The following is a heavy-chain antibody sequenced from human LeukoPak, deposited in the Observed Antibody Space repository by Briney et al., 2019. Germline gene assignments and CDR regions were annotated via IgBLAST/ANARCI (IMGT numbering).Heavy chain of an antibody. V-gene: IGHV3-30*18. Sequence: GGSLRLSCGASGFTFSSFGMHWVRQAPGKGLEWVAVMSHDGSKKYYADSVKGRFTISRDNSKNTLYPQMNGLRVEDTALYYCAKDYFRAEDGYIKILDFWGQGTLVTVSS. CDR2: MSHDGSKK. J-gene: IGHJ4*02. CDR3: AKDYFRAEDGYIKILDF. CDR1: GFTFSSFG. D-gene: IGHD5-24*01.